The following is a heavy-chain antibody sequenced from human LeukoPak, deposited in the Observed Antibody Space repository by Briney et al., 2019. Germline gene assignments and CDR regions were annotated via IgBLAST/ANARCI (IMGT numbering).Heavy chain of an antibody. D-gene: IGHD1-14*01. Sequence: PGGSLRLSCAASGFTFDDYAMHWVRQAPGKGLEWVSLISGDGGSTYYADSVKGRFTISRDNAKNSLYLQMNSLRAEDTAVYYCARFSGMKDFDYWGQGTLVTVSS. CDR3: ARFSGMKDFDY. V-gene: IGHV3-43*02. CDR1: GFTFDDYA. J-gene: IGHJ4*02. CDR2: ISGDGGST.